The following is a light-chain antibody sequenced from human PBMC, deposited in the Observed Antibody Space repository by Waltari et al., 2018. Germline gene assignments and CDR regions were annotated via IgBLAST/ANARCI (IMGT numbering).Light chain of an antibody. Sequence: SYVLTRPPSVSVAPGETARITCGGNNIESKSVHWYRQRPGQAPVVVISYDNDRAAGIPERFSGSNSGNTATLTISRVEAGDEADYYCQVWDANTDPGVFGTGTEVTVL. CDR3: QVWDANTDPGV. V-gene: IGLV3-21*01. J-gene: IGLJ1*01. CDR2: YDN. CDR1: NIESKS.